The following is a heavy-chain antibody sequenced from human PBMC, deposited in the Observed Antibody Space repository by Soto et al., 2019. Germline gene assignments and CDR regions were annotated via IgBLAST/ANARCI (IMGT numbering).Heavy chain of an antibody. CDR2: ISYDGSNK. J-gene: IGHJ4*02. D-gene: IGHD6-6*01. CDR3: ARVGGTAARRQGLDF. V-gene: IGHV3-30-3*01. Sequence: QVQLVESGGGVVQPGRSLRLSCAASGFTFSSYSMHWVRQAPRKGLEWVAVISYDGSNKYYADAVKGRFTTSRDNSKSTLYLRMNSLRLEDTAVYYCARVGGTAARRQGLDFWGQGTLVTVSS. CDR1: GFTFSSYS.